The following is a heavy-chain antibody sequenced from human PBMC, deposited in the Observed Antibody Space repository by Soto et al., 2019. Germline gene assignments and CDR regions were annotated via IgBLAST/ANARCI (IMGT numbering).Heavy chain of an antibody. Sequence: EVQLVESGGGLVQPGGSLKLSCAASGFTFSVSAMHWVRQASGKGLEWVGRIRSKANNYATAYGTSVKGRFTISRDDSKNTAYLHMDSLPTEDTAGFFCTNSKKGYCSSTRCYGPFDYWGQGALVTVSS. J-gene: IGHJ4*02. D-gene: IGHD2-2*01. CDR1: GFTFSVSA. CDR2: IRSKANNYAT. CDR3: TNSKKGYCSSTRCYGPFDY. V-gene: IGHV3-73*01.